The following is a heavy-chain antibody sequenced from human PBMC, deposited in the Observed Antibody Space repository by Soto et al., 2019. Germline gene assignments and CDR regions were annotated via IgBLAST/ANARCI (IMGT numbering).Heavy chain of an antibody. D-gene: IGHD3-22*01. V-gene: IGHV4-34*01. J-gene: IGHJ4*02. CDR2: INHSGST. CDR1: GGSFSGYY. Sequence: SETLSLTCAVYGGSFSGYYWSWIRQPPGKGLEWIGEINHSGSTNYNPSLKSRVTISVDTSKNQFSLKLSSVTAADTAVYYCASSSGATAYVDYWGQGTLVTVSS. CDR3: ASSSGATAYVDY.